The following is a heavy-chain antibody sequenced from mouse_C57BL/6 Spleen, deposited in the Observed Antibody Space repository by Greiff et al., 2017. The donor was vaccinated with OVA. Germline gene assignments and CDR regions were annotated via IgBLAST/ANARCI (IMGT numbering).Heavy chain of an antibody. CDR1: GYTFTSYW. CDR2: IDPSDSYT. V-gene: IGHV1-69*01. J-gene: IGHJ4*01. Sequence: QVQLQQPGAELVMPGASVKLSCKASGYTFTSYWMHWVKQRPGQGLEWIGEIDPSDSYTNYNQKFKGKSTLTVDKSSSTAYMQLSSLTSEDSAVYYCARTREEFYAMDYWGQGTSVTVSS. CDR3: ARTREEFYAMDY.